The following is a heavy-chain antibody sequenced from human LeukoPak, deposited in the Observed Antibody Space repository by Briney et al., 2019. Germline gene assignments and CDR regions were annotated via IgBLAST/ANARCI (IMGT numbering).Heavy chain of an antibody. Sequence: GGSLRLSCAASGFTFSSYSMNWVRQAPGKGLEWVSSISSSSSYIYYADSVKGRFTISRDNAKNSLYLQMSSLRAEDTAVYYCVKDYTGYSYGYGFDYWGQGTPVTVSS. J-gene: IGHJ4*02. CDR2: ISSSSSYI. V-gene: IGHV3-21*01. CDR1: GFTFSSYS. D-gene: IGHD5-18*01. CDR3: VKDYTGYSYGYGFDY.